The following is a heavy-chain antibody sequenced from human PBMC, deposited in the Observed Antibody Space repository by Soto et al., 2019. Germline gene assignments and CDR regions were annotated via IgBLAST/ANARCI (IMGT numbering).Heavy chain of an antibody. CDR2: ISYDGSNK. V-gene: IGHV3-30*18. CDR3: AKVPYGDAEGDAFDI. CDR1: GFTFSSYG. Sequence: QVQLVESGGGVVQPGRSLRLSCAASGFTFSSYGMHWVRQAPGKGLEWVAVISYDGSNKYYADSVKGRFTISRDNSKNTLYLQMNSLRAEDTAVYYCAKVPYGDAEGDAFDIWGQGTMVTVSS. J-gene: IGHJ3*02. D-gene: IGHD4-17*01.